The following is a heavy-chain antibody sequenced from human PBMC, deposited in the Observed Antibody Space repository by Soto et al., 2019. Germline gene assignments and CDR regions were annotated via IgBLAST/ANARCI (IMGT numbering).Heavy chain of an antibody. D-gene: IGHD6-19*01. V-gene: IGHV3-9*01. CDR3: AKGGSSGWYVRDGDDY. CDR2: ISWNSGSI. J-gene: IGHJ4*02. Sequence: EVQLVESGGGLVQLGRSLRLSCAASGFTFDDYAMHWVRQAPGKGLEWVSGISWNSGSIGYADSVKGRFTISRDNAKNSLYLQMNSLRAEDTALYYCAKGGSSGWYVRDGDDYWGQGTLVTVSS. CDR1: GFTFDDYA.